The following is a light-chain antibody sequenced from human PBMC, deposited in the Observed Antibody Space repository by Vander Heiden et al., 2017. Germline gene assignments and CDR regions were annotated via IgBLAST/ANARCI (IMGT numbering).Light chain of an antibody. J-gene: IGLJ3*02. CDR2: EDN. V-gene: IGLV6-57*01. CDR1: SGSIASNY. CDR3: QSCDSSNWV. Sequence: NFMLTQPHSVSESPGKTVTISCTRSSGSIASNYVQWYHQRPGSSPTTVIYEDNQRPSGVPDRFSGSIDSSSNSASLTISGLKTEDETDYNCQSCDSSNWVFGGGTKLTVL.